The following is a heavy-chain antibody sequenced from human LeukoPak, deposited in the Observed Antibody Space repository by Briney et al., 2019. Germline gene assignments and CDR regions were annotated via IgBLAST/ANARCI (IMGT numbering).Heavy chain of an antibody. J-gene: IGHJ5*02. D-gene: IGHD2-15*01. V-gene: IGHV3-23*01. CDR2: ISRSGDKT. Sequence: GGSLRLSCSASGFTFSNYAMTWVRQAPGQGLEWVSTISRSGDKTYYAASVKGRFTISRDNSKNTLYLQMNSLRAADTAIYYCARFCGPSTCYSGFDPWGQGTLVTVSS. CDR3: ARFCGPSTCYSGFDP. CDR1: GFTFSNYA.